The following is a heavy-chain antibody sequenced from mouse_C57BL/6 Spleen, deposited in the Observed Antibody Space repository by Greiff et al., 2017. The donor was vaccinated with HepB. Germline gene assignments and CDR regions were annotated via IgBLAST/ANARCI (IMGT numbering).Heavy chain of an antibody. D-gene: IGHD2-4*01. Sequence: VQLQQSGAELVKPGASVKLSCTASGFNIKDYYMHWVKQRTEQGLEWIGRIDPEDGETKYVPKFQGKATITADTSSNTAYLQLSSLTSEDTAVYYCARPIDYDYVEGFAYWGQGTLVTVSA. CDR2: IDPEDGET. J-gene: IGHJ3*01. CDR3: ARPIDYDYVEGFAY. CDR1: GFNIKDYY. V-gene: IGHV14-2*01.